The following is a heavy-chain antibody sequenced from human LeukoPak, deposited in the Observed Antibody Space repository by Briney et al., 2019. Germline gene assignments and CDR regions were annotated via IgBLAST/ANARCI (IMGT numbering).Heavy chain of an antibody. CDR1: GGSISSYY. Sequence: PSETLSLTCTVSGGSISSYYWSWIRQPPGKGLEWIGYIYYSGSTYYNPSLKSRLTVSVDTSKNQFSLKLSSVTAADTAVYYCARHYGSGSYYLDYWGQGSLVTVSS. CDR2: IYYSGST. D-gene: IGHD3-10*01. J-gene: IGHJ4*02. V-gene: IGHV4-59*08. CDR3: ARHYGSGSYYLDY.